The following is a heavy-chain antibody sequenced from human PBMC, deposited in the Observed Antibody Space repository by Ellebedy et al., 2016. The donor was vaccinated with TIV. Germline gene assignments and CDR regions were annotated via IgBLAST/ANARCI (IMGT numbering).Heavy chain of an antibody. V-gene: IGHV3-30*03. CDR1: GFTFDTYG. CDR3: ARLQMDGDSFDY. J-gene: IGHJ4*02. Sequence: GESLKISCVASGFTFDTYGMHWVRQAPGKGLEWVALVSYDGTNKFYAESVKGRFTISRDNSNNTLYLEMNSLRSEDTAVYYCARLQMDGDSFDYWGQGTLVTVSS. CDR2: VSYDGTNK. D-gene: IGHD4-11*01.